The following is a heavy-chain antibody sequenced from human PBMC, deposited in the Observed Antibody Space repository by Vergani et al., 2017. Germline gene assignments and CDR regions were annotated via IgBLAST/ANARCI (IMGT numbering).Heavy chain of an antibody. CDR2: ISGHDHRT. V-gene: IGHV3-23*01. J-gene: IGHJ4*02. Sequence: EVQLLESGGGSVQPGESLRLSCVASGFRFREHGMNWVRQAPGKGLEWVSGISGHDHRTLYADSVKGRFIISRDDSKNSLYLEMNSLRVEDTAVYFCARSLVAGKGGYWGQGTQVTVSS. CDR1: GFRFREHG. D-gene: IGHD6-19*01. CDR3: ARSLVAGKGGY.